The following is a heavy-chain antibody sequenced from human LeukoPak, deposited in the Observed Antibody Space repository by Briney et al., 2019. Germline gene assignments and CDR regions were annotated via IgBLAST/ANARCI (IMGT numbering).Heavy chain of an antibody. D-gene: IGHD4-17*01. CDR1: GFTFSTYT. J-gene: IGHJ3*02. Sequence: PGESLRLSCAASGFTFSTYTMNWVRQAPGKGLEWVSYISDSSSIIYYADSVKGRFTISRDNAKNSLYLQMNSLRAEDTAMYYCARGPYGDYVDAFDIWGHGTMVTVSS. CDR3: ARGPYGDYVDAFDI. V-gene: IGHV3-48*01. CDR2: ISDSSSII.